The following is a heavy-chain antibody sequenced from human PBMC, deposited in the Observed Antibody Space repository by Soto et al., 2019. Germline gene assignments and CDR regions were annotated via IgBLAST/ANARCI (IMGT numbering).Heavy chain of an antibody. CDR3: ARDRGEFGDLLINGEGALDGMDV. CDR2: IYYSGST. D-gene: IGHD3-10*01. V-gene: IGHV4-31*03. J-gene: IGHJ6*02. Sequence: QVQLQESGPGLVKPSQTLSLTCTVSGGSISSGGYYWSWIRQHPGKGLEWIGYIYYSGSTYYNPSLKSRVTIAVDTSKNQFSLKLSSVTAADTAVYYCARDRGEFGDLLINGEGALDGMDVWVQGTTVTVSS. CDR1: GGSISSGGYY.